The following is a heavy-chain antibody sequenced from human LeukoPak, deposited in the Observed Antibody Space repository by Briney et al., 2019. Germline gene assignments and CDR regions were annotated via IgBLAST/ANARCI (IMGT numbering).Heavy chain of an antibody. Sequence: GGSLRLSCAASGFTFSSYEMSWVRQTPGKGLEWVANIKKDGTETKYVDSVRGQFTISRDNAKNSLFLQMNSLRAEDTAVYYCVREGGSDWYSRWFDPWGQGTLVTVSS. V-gene: IGHV3-7*01. CDR2: IKKDGTET. J-gene: IGHJ5*02. CDR3: VREGGSDWYSRWFDP. CDR1: GFTFSSYE. D-gene: IGHD6-19*01.